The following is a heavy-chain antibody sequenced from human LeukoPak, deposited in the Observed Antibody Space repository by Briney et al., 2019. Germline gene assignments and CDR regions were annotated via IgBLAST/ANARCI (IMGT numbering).Heavy chain of an antibody. CDR3: ARDNSVGDIAWWFDP. J-gene: IGHJ5*02. CDR2: INPSGSST. Sequence: VASVKVSCKASGYSFTSHYMHWVRQAPGQGLEWMGLINPSGSSTLYAQKFQGRVTMTRDMSTTTDYMELSSLRSEDTVVYYCARDNSVGDIAWWFDPWSQGTLVTVSS. V-gene: IGHV1-46*01. D-gene: IGHD3-16*02. CDR1: GYSFTSHY.